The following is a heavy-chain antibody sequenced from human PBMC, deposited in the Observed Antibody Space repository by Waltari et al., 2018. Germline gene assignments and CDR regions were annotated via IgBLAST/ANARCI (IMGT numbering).Heavy chain of an antibody. CDR3: ARDHDYSFVDY. CDR2: IRSKARGGTT. Sequence: EVFLAESGGGLVQPGRSLRLSCATSGFTFGDYALIWFRQAPGKGLEWVGVIRSKARGGTTQYGASVKTRFAISRDDSKSIAYLQMNSLTIEDTAMYYCARDHDYSFVDYWGQGTLVTVSS. J-gene: IGHJ4*02. V-gene: IGHV3-49*03. D-gene: IGHD5-12*01. CDR1: GFTFGDYA.